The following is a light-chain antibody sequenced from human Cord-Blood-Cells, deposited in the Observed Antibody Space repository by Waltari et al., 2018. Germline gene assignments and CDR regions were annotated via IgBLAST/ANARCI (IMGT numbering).Light chain of an antibody. Sequence: EIVLTQSPGTLSLSPGERATLSCRASQSVSSSYLAWYQQKPGQAPRLLIYGASSRATGIPDRFSGSGSGTDFTLTISRLGPEDFAVYYCQQLGTFGQGTKVEIK. CDR3: QQLGT. CDR1: QSVSSSY. V-gene: IGKV3-20*01. CDR2: GAS. J-gene: IGKJ1*01.